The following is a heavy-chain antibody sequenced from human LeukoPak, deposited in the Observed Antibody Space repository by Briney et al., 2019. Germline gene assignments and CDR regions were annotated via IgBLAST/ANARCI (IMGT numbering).Heavy chain of an antibody. J-gene: IGHJ4*02. CDR1: GGSISSSSYY. CDR2: IYYSGST. Sequence: SETLSLTCTVSGGSISSSSYYWGWIRQPPGKGLEWIGSIYYSGSTYYNPSLKSRVTISVDTSKNQFSLKLSSVTAADTAVYYCARGGIYCSSTSCYFRHFDYWGQGTLVTVSS. D-gene: IGHD2-2*01. CDR3: ARGGIYCSSTSCYFRHFDY. V-gene: IGHV4-39*01.